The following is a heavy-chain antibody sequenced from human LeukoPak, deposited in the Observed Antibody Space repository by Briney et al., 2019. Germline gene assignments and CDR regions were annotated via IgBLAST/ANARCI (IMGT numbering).Heavy chain of an antibody. D-gene: IGHD5-18*01. Sequence: SETLSLTCTVSGGSISSYYWSWIRQPPGKGLEWIGYIYYSGSTNYNPSLKSRVTISVDTSKNQFSLKLSSVTAADTAVYYCARLGYSYGGFDYWGQGTLVTASS. J-gene: IGHJ4*02. CDR2: IYYSGST. CDR3: ARLGYSYGGFDY. V-gene: IGHV4-59*01. CDR1: GGSISSYY.